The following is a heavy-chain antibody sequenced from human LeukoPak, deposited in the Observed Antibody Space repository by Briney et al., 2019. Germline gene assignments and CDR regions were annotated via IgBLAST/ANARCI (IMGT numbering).Heavy chain of an antibody. D-gene: IGHD2-15*01. CDR1: EFTFSSYW. CDR2: ISNNGGYT. Sequence: GGSLILSCAASEFTFSSYWMSWVRQAPGKGLEWVSAISNNGGYTYYADSVQGRFTISRDNSKSTLCLQMNSLRAEDTAVYYCAKQLGYCSDGSCYFPYWGQGTLVTVSS. V-gene: IGHV3-23*01. J-gene: IGHJ4*02. CDR3: AKQLGYCSDGSCYFPY.